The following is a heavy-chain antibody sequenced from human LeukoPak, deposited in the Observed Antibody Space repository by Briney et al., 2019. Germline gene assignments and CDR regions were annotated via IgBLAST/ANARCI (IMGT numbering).Heavy chain of an antibody. CDR1: GGSISSYY. D-gene: IGHD3-3*01. CDR2: IYYSGST. V-gene: IGHV4-59*08. J-gene: IGHJ5*02. CDR3: ARQVEYYDFWSGYQDNWFDP. Sequence: SETLSLTCTVSGGSISSYYWSWIRQPPGKGLEWIGYIYYSGSTNYNPSLKSRVTISVDTSKNQFSLKLSSVTAADTAVYYCARQVEYYDFWSGYQDNWFDPWGQGTLVTVSS.